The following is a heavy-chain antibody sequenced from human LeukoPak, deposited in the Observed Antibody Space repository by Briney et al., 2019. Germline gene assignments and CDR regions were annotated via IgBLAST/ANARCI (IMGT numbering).Heavy chain of an antibody. J-gene: IGHJ4*02. V-gene: IGHV4-61*02. CDR1: GGSISSGSYQ. CDR3: AGMNYYGSGSLDY. CDR2: IYTSGST. D-gene: IGHD3-10*01. Sequence: PSETLSLTCTVSGGSISSGSYQWTWIRQPAGKGLEWIGRIYTSGSTNYNPSLKSRVTISVDRSKNHFSLKLSSVTAADTAVYYCAGMNYYGSGSLDYWGQGTLVTVSS.